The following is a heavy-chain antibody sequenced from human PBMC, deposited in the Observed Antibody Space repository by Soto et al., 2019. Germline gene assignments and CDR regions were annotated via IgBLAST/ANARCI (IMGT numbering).Heavy chain of an antibody. D-gene: IGHD3-10*01. CDR3: VTGTLHFGN. Sequence: VQLVDSGGGLVQPGGSLRLSCEASGLSFSSLWMTWLRQAPGKGLEWVANIKEDGSQRNYLDSVEGRFTISRDNPKNPLYPHMTNLWAEAPATYCCVTGTLHFGNCGQGPLVTPSS. V-gene: IGHV3-7*01. J-gene: IGHJ4*02. CDR1: GLSFSSLW. CDR2: IKEDGSQR.